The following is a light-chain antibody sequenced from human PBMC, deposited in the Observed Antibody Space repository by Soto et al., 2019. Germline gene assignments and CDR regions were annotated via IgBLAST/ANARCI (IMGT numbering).Light chain of an antibody. CDR1: QSISSW. CDR3: QQYNSYWT. V-gene: IGKV1-5*01. Sequence: EIHRTQSPSTLSASVVDRVTITFRASQSISSWLAWYQQKPGKAPKLLIYDASSLESGVPSRFSGSGSGTEFTLTISSLQPDDFATYYCQQYNSYWTFGQGTKVDIK. J-gene: IGKJ1*01. CDR2: DAS.